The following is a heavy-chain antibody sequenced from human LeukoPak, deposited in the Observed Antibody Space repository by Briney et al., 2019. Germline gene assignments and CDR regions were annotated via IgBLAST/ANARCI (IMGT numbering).Heavy chain of an antibody. CDR2: IYSGGRT. J-gene: IGHJ4*02. CDR3: AREIAAAGTY. CDR1: GFTVSSNS. D-gene: IGHD6-13*01. Sequence: GGSLRLSCAASGFTVSSNSMSWVRQAPGKGLEWVSVIYSGGRTYYADSVKGRFTISRDNAKNSLYLQMNSLRAEDTAVYYCAREIAAAGTYWGQGTLVTVSS. V-gene: IGHV3-53*01.